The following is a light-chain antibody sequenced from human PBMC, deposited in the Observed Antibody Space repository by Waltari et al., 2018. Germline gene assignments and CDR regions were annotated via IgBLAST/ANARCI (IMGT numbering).Light chain of an antibody. Sequence: SYVLTQPPSVSVAPGQTARISCGGRDIGSKSVPWYQQKPGQAPVLVVYDNGDRPSGNPERFSGSNSGYTATLTISSVEAGDEADYYCQVWESTSDHRVFGGGTKLTVL. J-gene: IGLJ3*02. CDR2: DNG. CDR1: DIGSKS. V-gene: IGLV3-21*02. CDR3: QVWESTSDHRV.